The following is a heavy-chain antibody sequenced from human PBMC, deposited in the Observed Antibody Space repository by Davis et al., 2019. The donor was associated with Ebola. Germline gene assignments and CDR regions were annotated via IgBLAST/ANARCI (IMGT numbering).Heavy chain of an antibody. D-gene: IGHD4-17*01. J-gene: IGHJ6*02. CDR3: AKMSADSYGSNYVMDV. V-gene: IGHV3-74*01. CDR2: INSDESST. Sequence: PGGSLRLSCAASGFTFSSNWMHWVRQAPGKGLVWVSRINSDESSTSYADSVKGRFTISRDNAKSTLYLQMSSLRAEDTALYYCAKMSADSYGSNYVMDVWGQGTTVTVSS. CDR1: GFTFSSNW.